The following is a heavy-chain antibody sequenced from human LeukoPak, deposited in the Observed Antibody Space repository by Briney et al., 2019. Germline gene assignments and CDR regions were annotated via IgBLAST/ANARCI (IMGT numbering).Heavy chain of an antibody. CDR3: ARHEAGWSSWSGFGY. Sequence: SETLSLTCTVSGGSISSYYWSWIRQPAGKGLEWIGRIYTSGSTNYNPSLKSRVTISVDTSKKQFSLKLSSVTGADTAVYYCARHEAGWSSWSGFGYWGQGTLVTVSS. CDR1: GGSISSYY. J-gene: IGHJ4*02. D-gene: IGHD6-13*01. V-gene: IGHV4-4*07. CDR2: IYTSGST.